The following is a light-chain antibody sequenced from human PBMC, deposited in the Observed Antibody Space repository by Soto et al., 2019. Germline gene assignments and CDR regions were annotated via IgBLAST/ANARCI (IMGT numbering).Light chain of an antibody. Sequence: DIVMTQSPDSLAVSLGERANINCKSSQSVLYSSTNKNYLAWYQQKAGQPPKLLIYWASTRESGVPDRISGSGSGTDFTLTISSLQAEDVAVYYCQQYYSSPRTFGQGTKLEIK. J-gene: IGKJ2*01. CDR1: QSVLYSSTNKNY. CDR3: QQYYSSPRT. CDR2: WAS. V-gene: IGKV4-1*01.